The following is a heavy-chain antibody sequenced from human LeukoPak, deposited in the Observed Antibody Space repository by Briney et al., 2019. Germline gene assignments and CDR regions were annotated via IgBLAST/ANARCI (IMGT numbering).Heavy chain of an antibody. CDR3: AERYSYGRL. CDR1: GYSISSGYY. D-gene: IGHD5-18*01. J-gene: IGHJ4*02. V-gene: IGHV4-38-2*02. Sequence: SETLSLTCTVSGYSISSGYYWGWIRQPPGKGLEWIGSIYHSGSTYYNPSLKSRVTISVDTSKNQFSLKLSSVTAADTAVYHCAERYSYGRLWGQGTLVTVSS. CDR2: IYHSGST.